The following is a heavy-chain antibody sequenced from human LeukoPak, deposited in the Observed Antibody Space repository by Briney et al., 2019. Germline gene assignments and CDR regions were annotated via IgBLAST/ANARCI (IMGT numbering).Heavy chain of an antibody. D-gene: IGHD4-23*01. CDR3: ARVGTTVVTRRGSLDY. J-gene: IGHJ4*02. CDR2: LNPNSGGT. CDR1: GYTFTGYY. V-gene: IGHV1-2*02. Sequence: ASVKVTCKASGYTFTGYYMHWVRQAPGQGLEWMGWLNPNSGGTNYAQKFQGRVTMTRDTSISTAYMELSRLRSDDTAVYYCARVGTTVVTRRGSLDYWGQGTLVTVSS.